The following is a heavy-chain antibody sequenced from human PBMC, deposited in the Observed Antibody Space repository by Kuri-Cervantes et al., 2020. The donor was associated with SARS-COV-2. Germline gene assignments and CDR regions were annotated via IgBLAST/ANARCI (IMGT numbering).Heavy chain of an antibody. CDR2: IRSKAYGGTT. CDR3: TTTAPYGDTDY. CDR1: GFTFSSYS. V-gene: IGHV3-49*04. D-gene: IGHD4-17*01. J-gene: IGHJ4*02. Sequence: GESLKISCAASGFTFSSYSMNWVRQAPGKGLEWVGFIRSKAYGGTTEYAASVKGRFTISRDDSKSIAYLQMNSLKTEDTAVYYCTTTAPYGDTDYWGQGTLVTVSS.